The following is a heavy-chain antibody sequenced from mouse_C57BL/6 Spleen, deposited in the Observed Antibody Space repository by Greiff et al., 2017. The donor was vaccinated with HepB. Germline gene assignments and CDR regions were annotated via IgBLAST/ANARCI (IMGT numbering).Heavy chain of an antibody. D-gene: IGHD2-14*01. CDR1: GYTFTDYN. CDR2: INPNNGGT. J-gene: IGHJ3*01. CDR3: ARESYYRNDGGFAY. V-gene: IGHV1-18*01. Sequence: EVQLQQSGPELVKPGASVKIPCKASGYTFTDYNMDWVKQSHGKSLEWIGDINPNNGGTIYNQKFKGKATLTVDKSSSTDYMERRRLTSEDTAVYYCARESYYRNDGGFAYWGQGTLVTVSA.